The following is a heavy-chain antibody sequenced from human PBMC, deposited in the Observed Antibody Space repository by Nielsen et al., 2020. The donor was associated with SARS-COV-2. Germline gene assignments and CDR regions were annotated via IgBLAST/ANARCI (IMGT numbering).Heavy chain of an antibody. D-gene: IGHD4-17*01. J-gene: IGHJ4*02. CDR2: INSDGSST. V-gene: IGHV3-74*01. CDR3: ARPWYGDYFDY. CDR1: GFIFSSYW. Sequence: GESLKISCAASGFIFSSYWMHWVRQAPGKGLVWVSRINSDGSSTTYADSVKGRFTISRDNAKSTLYLQMNSLRAEDTAVYYCARPWYGDYFDYWGQGTLVTVSS.